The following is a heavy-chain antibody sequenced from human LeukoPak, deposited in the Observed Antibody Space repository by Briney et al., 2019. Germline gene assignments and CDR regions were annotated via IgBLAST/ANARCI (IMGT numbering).Heavy chain of an antibody. J-gene: IGHJ4*02. CDR3: ARGYCSSTRCHARFLDY. D-gene: IGHD2-2*01. CDR1: GGSFSGYY. Sequence: SETLSLTCAVYGGSFSGYYWSWIRQPPGKGLEWIGEIDHSGSTNYSPSLKSRVTMSVDTSKNQFSLKLSSVTAADTAVYYCARGYCSSTRCHARFLDYWGQGTLVTVSS. CDR2: IDHSGST. V-gene: IGHV4-34*01.